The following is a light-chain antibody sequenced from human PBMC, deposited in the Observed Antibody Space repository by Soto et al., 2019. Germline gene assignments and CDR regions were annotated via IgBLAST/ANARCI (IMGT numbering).Light chain of an antibody. CDR3: QHNSSDLIT. J-gene: IGKJ5*01. V-gene: IGKV1-39*01. CDR1: QSIANY. Sequence: DIQMTQSPSSLSASVGDRVTITCRASQSIANYLNWYQQKPGTAPKLLIFAASSLQSGVTSRVRGSRSGTDFTSTSSSMQPEDIATYYCQHNSSDLITFGQGTRLEIK. CDR2: AAS.